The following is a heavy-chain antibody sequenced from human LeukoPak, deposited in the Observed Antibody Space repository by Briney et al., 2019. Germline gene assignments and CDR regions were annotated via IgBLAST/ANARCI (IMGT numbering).Heavy chain of an antibody. CDR3: ARDSAGYSSN. CDR2: INWNGGST. V-gene: IGHV3-20*04. CDR1: GFXFDDYG. D-gene: IGHD6-13*01. Sequence: GGSLRLSCAASGFXFDDYGISWVRQAPGKGLEWHSGINWNGGSTGYADSVKGRFTISRDNAKNSLYLQMNSLRAEDTALYYCARDSAGYSSNWGQGTMVTVSS. J-gene: IGHJ3*01.